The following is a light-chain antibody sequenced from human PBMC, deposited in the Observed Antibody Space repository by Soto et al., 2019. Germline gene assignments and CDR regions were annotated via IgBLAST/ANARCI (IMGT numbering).Light chain of an antibody. CDR2: EVS. CDR3: SSYTGSSQGV. Sequence: QSVLTQPASVSGSPGQSITISCTATNSDFGAYNSVSWYQHHPGKAPKLMIYEVSNRPSGVSNRFSGSKSGNTASLTTSGLQAEDEADYYCSSYTGSSQGVFGGGTKLTVL. CDR1: NSDFGAYNS. J-gene: IGLJ3*02. V-gene: IGLV2-14*01.